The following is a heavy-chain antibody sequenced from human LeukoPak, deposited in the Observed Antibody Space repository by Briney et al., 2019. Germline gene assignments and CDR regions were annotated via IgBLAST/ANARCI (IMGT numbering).Heavy chain of an antibody. V-gene: IGHV1-46*01. CDR1: GYTFTIYY. CDR2: INPSGGST. Sequence: GASVNVSCKASGYTFTIYYMHWVRQAPGQGLEWMGIINPSGGSTSYAQKFQGRVTMTRDTSTSTVYMELSSLRSEDTAVYYCARDGATMVRGVIILGVDVWGQGTTVTVSS. J-gene: IGHJ6*02. D-gene: IGHD3-10*01. CDR3: ARDGATMVRGVIILGVDV.